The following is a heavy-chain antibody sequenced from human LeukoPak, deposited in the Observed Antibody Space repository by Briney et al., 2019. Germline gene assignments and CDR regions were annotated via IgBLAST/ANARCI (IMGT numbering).Heavy chain of an antibody. CDR2: ISYDGSNK. CDR1: GFTFSSYG. D-gene: IGHD1-26*01. J-gene: IGHJ4*02. V-gene: IGHV3-30*18. CDR3: AEDGSSGSYEY. Sequence: GRSLRLSCAASGFTFSSYGIHWVRQAPGKGLEWVAVISYDGSNKYYADSVKGRFTISRDNSKNTLYLQMNSLRAEDTAVYYCAEDGSSGSYEYWGQGTLVTVSS.